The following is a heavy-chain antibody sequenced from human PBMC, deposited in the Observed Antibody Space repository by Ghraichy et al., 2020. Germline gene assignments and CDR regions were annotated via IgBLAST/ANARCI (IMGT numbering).Heavy chain of an antibody. J-gene: IGHJ6*02. D-gene: IGHD4-11*01. Sequence: GESLNISCAAFGFSFNTYSMNWVRQAPGKGLEWVSYISNTGSVIYYADSVKGRFTISRDNAKNSLYLQMNSLRDEDTAVYYCAREYSPYGMDVWGQGTTVTVSS. CDR1: GFSFNTYS. CDR3: AREYSPYGMDV. V-gene: IGHV3-48*02. CDR2: ISNTGSVI.